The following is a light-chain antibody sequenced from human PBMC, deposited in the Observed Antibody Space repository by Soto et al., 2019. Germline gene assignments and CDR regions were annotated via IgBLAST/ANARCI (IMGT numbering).Light chain of an antibody. J-gene: IGKJ2*01. CDR3: QQYDTLPYT. CDR1: QSVGSTY. Sequence: ENVLTQSPGTLSLSPGERATLSCRASQSVGSTYLAWFQQKPGQAPRLLIYGASSRATGIPDRFSGSGSGTDFTLTISRLEPEDFVVYYCQQYDTLPYTFGQGTKLEIK. V-gene: IGKV3-20*01. CDR2: GAS.